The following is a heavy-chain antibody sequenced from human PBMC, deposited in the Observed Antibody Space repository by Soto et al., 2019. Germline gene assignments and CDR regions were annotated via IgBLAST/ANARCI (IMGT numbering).Heavy chain of an antibody. V-gene: IGHV2-26*01. CDR3: ARIRKNDFWSGYYYWFDP. J-gene: IGHJ5*02. D-gene: IGHD3-3*01. CDR1: GFSLSNARMG. Sequence: SGPTLVNPTETLTLTCTVSGFSLSNARMGVSWIRQPPGKALEWLAHIFSNDEKSYSTSLKSRLTISKDTSKSQVVLTMTNMDPVDTATYYCARIRKNDFWSGYYYWFDPWGQGTLVTFSS. CDR2: IFSNDEK.